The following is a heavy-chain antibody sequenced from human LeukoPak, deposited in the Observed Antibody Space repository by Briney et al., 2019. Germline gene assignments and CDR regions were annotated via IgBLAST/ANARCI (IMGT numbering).Heavy chain of an antibody. CDR1: GVTFSSYA. D-gene: IGHD3-22*01. Sequence: ASVKVSCKASGVTFSSYAISWVRQAPGQGLEWMGIIHPTGGRTTYAQRFQGRLTMTRDTSTSTVYMELSSLRSEDTAVYYCARSYQYYYDSGGFHGGGYYFDYWGQGTLVTVSS. J-gene: IGHJ4*02. V-gene: IGHV1-46*01. CDR2: IHPTGGRT. CDR3: ARSYQYYYDSGGFHGGGYYFDY.